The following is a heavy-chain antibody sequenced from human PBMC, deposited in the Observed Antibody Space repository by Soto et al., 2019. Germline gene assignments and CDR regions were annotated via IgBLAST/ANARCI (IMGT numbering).Heavy chain of an antibody. CDR2: ISAYNGNT. CDR3: ARDSPPVDY. V-gene: IGHV1-18*01. Sequence: QVQLVQSGAEVKKPGASVKVSCKASGYTFTSYGVSWVRQAPGQGLEWMGWISAYNGNTKYAQKRQGSVTRTTDTSTNTAYMDLRRLRSDDTAVYYCARDSPPVDYWCQGTMVTASS. J-gene: IGHJ4*02. CDR1: GYTFTSYG.